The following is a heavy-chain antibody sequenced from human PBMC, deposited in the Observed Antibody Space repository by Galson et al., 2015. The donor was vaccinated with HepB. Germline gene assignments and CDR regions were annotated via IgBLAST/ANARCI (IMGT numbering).Heavy chain of an antibody. CDR3: AREEGFTGYYYYGMDV. D-gene: IGHD2-8*02. CDR1: GGTFSSYA. J-gene: IGHJ6*02. Sequence: SVKVSCKASGGTFSSYAISWVRQAPGQGLEWMGRIIPILGIANYAQKFQGRVTITADKSTSTAYMELSSLRSEDTAVYYCAREEGFTGYYYYGMDVWGQGTTVTVSS. CDR2: IIPILGIA. V-gene: IGHV1-69*04.